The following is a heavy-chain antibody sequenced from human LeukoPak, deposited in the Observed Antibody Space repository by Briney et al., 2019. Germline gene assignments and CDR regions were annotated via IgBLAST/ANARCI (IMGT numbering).Heavy chain of an antibody. CDR1: GGSISSSSYY. CDR2: IYYSGST. CDR3: ARHGDTAMVNILYGMDV. V-gene: IGHV4-39*01. D-gene: IGHD5-18*01. Sequence: SETLSLTCTVSGGSISSSSYYWGWIRQPPGKGLEWIGSIYYSGSTYYNPSLKSRVTISVDTSKNQFSLKLSSVTAADTAVYYCARHGDTAMVNILYGMDVWGQGTTVTVSS. J-gene: IGHJ6*02.